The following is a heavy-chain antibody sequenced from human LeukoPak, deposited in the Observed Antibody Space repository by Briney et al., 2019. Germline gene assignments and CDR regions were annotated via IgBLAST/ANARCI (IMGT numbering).Heavy chain of an antibody. CDR2: ISGGSGTI. CDR1: GFTFTNYN. CDR3: ARLFGDWFDP. V-gene: IGHV3-48*01. Sequence: GGSLRLSCAASGFTFTNYNMNWVRQAPGKGLEWISYISGGSGTIYYADSVRGRFTVSRDNAKDSLWLQMDSLRVEDTAVYFCARLFGDWFDPWGPGTLVTVSS. D-gene: IGHD3-10*01. J-gene: IGHJ5*02.